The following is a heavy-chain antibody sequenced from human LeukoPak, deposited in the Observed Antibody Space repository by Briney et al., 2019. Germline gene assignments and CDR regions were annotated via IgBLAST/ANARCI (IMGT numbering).Heavy chain of an antibody. D-gene: IGHD3-10*01. Sequence: ASVKVSCKASGGTFSSYAISWVRQAPGQGLEWMGWMNPNSGNTGYAQKFQGRVTMTRNTSISTAYMELSSLRSEDTAVYYCARAYYGSGSPDYWGQGTLVTVSS. J-gene: IGHJ4*02. CDR2: MNPNSGNT. CDR3: ARAYYGSGSPDY. CDR1: GGTFSSYA. V-gene: IGHV1-8*02.